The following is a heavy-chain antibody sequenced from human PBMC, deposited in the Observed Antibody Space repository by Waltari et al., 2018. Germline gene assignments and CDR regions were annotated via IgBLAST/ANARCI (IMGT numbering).Heavy chain of an antibody. Sequence: QLQLQESGPGLVEPSENLSLTCTASGDSISNTNYYWGWIRQPRGTGLQCIGSSHYIGDTYYSSSLKSRVIISVDTSNNQFSLRLTSVTAADTAIYFCARNQRGWFDAFDIWGQGTAVTVSS. J-gene: IGHJ3*02. CDR1: GDSISNTNYY. D-gene: IGHD6-19*01. V-gene: IGHV4-39*07. CDR2: SHYIGDT. CDR3: ARNQRGWFDAFDI.